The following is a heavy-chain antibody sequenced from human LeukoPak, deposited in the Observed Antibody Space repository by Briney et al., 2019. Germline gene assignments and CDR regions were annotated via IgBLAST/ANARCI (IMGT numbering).Heavy chain of an antibody. V-gene: IGHV4-38-2*02. J-gene: IGHJ6*03. D-gene: IGHD3-10*01. CDR2: ISHSGST. Sequence: SETLSLTCIVSGYSISTDYYWGWIRQPPGKGLEWIGSISHSGSTYYNPSLRSRVTISVDTSKNQFSLKLSSVTAADTAVYCCARAIRDFRGAATVYYYFYYMDVWGKGTTVTVSS. CDR1: GYSISTDYY. CDR3: ARAIRDFRGAATVYYYFYYMDV.